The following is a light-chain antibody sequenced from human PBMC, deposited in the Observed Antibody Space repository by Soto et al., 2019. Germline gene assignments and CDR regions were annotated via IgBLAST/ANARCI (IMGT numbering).Light chain of an antibody. CDR1: QSVSNS. V-gene: IGKV3-11*01. CDR2: DAS. CDR3: QQYYRYLT. Sequence: EIVLTQSPATLSLSPGERATLSCRASQSVSNSLAWYRQKPGQAPRLLIYDASNRATGIPARFSGSESDTDFTLTISSLEPEDFATYYCQQYYRYLTFGQGTKLEI. J-gene: IGKJ2*01.